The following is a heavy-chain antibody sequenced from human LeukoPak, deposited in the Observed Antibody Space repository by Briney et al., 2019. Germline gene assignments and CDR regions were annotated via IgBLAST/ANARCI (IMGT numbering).Heavy chain of an antibody. CDR2: MNPNSGNT. D-gene: IGHD1-14*01. J-gene: IGHJ6*03. CDR1: GGTFSSYD. Sequence: ASVKVSCKASGGTFSSYDINWVRQATGQGLEWMGWMNPNSGNTGYAQKFQGRVTMTRNTSISTAYMELSSLRSEDTAVYYCARKGLLSRNYYYYMDVWGKGTTVTVSS. CDR3: ARKGLLSRNYYYYMDV. V-gene: IGHV1-8*02.